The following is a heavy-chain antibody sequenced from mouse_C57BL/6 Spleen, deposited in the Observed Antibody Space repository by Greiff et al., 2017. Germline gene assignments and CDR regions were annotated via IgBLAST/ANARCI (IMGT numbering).Heavy chain of an antibody. CDR3: ARSDYGNYGGFAY. Sequence: QVQLQQPGAELVKPGASVKLSCKASGYTFTSYWMQWVKQRPGQGLEWIGEIDPSDGYTNYNQKFKGKATLTVDTSSSTAYMQLSSLTSEDSSVXYGARSDYGNYGGFAYWGQGTLVTVSA. J-gene: IGHJ3*01. CDR2: IDPSDGYT. V-gene: IGHV1-50*01. CDR1: GYTFTSYW. D-gene: IGHD2-1*01.